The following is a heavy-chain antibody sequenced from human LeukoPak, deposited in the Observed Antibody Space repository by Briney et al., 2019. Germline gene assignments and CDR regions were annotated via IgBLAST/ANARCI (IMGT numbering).Heavy chain of an antibody. V-gene: IGHV1-18*01. D-gene: IGHD6-19*01. CDR2: ISAYNGNT. CDR1: GYTFTSYG. Sequence: GASVTVSCKASGYTFTSYGISWVRQAPGQGLEWMGWISAYNGNTNYAQKLQGRVTMTTDTSTSTVYMELSSLRSEDTAVYYCARDNHGIAVAGTRYYFDYWGQGTLVTVSS. J-gene: IGHJ4*02. CDR3: ARDNHGIAVAGTRYYFDY.